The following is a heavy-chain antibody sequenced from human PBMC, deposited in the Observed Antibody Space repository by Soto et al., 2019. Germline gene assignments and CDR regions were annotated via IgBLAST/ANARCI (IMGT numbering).Heavy chain of an antibody. CDR1: GGSISSGGYY. J-gene: IGHJ6*02. CDR3: ARERDCSSTSCYPTYYYGMDV. V-gene: IGHV4-31*03. D-gene: IGHD2-2*01. Sequence: SETLSLTCTVSGGSISSGGYYWSWIRQHPGKGLEWIGYIYYSGSTYYNPSLKSRVTISVDTSKNQFSLKLSSVTAADTAVYYCARERDCSSTSCYPTYYYGMDVWGQGTTVTVSS. CDR2: IYYSGST.